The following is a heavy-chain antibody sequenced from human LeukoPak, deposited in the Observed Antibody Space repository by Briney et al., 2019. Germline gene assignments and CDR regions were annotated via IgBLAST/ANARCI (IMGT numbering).Heavy chain of an antibody. Sequence: GGSLRLSCAASGFTLSSYWMTWVRQAPGKGLEWVANIRRDGTQEHYVDSVEGRFTISRDNAKNSLFLQMNSLRAEDTAVYYCAKGFSSSWYGGPFDYWGQGTLVTVSS. CDR2: IRRDGTQE. CDR3: AKGFSSSWYGGPFDY. V-gene: IGHV3-7*01. D-gene: IGHD6-13*01. J-gene: IGHJ4*02. CDR1: GFTLSSYW.